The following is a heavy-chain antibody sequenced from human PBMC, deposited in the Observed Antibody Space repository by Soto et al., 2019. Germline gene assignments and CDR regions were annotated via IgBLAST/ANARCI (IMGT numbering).Heavy chain of an antibody. V-gene: IGHV3-48*01. CDR2: ISSSSSTI. J-gene: IGHJ4*02. CDR1: GFTFSSYS. D-gene: IGHD3-9*01. Sequence: PGGSLRLSCAASGFTFSSYSMNWVRQAPGKGLEWVSYISSSSSTIYYADSVKGRFTISRDNAKNSLYLQMNSLRAEDTAVYYCAKDFSRGAPYFDWLSYFDYWGQGTLVTVS. CDR3: AKDFSRGAPYFDWLSYFDY.